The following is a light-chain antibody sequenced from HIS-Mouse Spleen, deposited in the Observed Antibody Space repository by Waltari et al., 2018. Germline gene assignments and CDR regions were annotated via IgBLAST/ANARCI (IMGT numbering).Light chain of an antibody. V-gene: IGLV3-10*01. J-gene: IGLJ2*01. CDR3: YSTDSSGNHRV. CDR1: AFPKKY. Sequence: SSELTQPPSLPVSPGQTARITSSGDAFPKKYAYWYQQKSGQAPVLVIYEDSKLPSGIPERFSGSSSGTMATLTISGAQVEDEADYYCYSTDSSGNHRVFGGGTKLTVL. CDR2: EDS.